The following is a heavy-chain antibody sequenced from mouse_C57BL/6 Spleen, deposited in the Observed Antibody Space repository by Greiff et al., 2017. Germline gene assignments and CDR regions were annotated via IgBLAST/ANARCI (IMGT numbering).Heavy chain of an antibody. CDR2: ISSGGSYT. J-gene: IGHJ2*01. CDR3: ASTMITTRYFDY. V-gene: IGHV5-6*01. D-gene: IGHD2-4*01. CDR1: GFTFSSYG. Sequence: EVQRVESGGDLVKPGGSLKLSCAASGFTFSSYGMSWVRQTPDKRLEWVATISSGGSYTYYPDSVKGRFTISRDNAKNTLYLQMSSLKSEDTAMYYCASTMITTRYFDYWGQGTTLTVSS.